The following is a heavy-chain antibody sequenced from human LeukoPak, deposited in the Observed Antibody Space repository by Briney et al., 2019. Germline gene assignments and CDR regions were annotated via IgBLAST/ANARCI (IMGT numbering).Heavy chain of an antibody. D-gene: IGHD3-16*01. CDR1: DDSISDYY. V-gene: IGHV4-59*01. CDR3: TRSAGWLIDY. J-gene: IGHJ4*02. Sequence: TSETLSLTCTVSDDSISDYYRGWIRQPPGKGLEWIGYFHNSGTSTYNPSLKSRVTISADTSKNQLSLKLNSLTTADTAVYYCTRSAGWLIDYWGQGILVTVSS. CDR2: FHNSGTS.